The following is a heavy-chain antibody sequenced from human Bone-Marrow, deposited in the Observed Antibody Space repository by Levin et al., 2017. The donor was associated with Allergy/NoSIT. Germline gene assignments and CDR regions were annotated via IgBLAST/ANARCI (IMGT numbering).Heavy chain of an antibody. CDR2: ISYDGSNK. J-gene: IGHJ5*02. V-gene: IGHV3-30*04. Sequence: QAGGSLRLSCAASGFTFSSYAMHWVRQAPGKGLEWVAVISYDGSNKYYADSVKGRFTISRDNSKNTLYLQMNSLRAEDTAVYYCARESSSGWYLVGLGWWFDPWGQGTLVTVSS. D-gene: IGHD6-19*01. CDR1: GFTFSSYA. CDR3: ARESSSGWYLVGLGWWFDP.